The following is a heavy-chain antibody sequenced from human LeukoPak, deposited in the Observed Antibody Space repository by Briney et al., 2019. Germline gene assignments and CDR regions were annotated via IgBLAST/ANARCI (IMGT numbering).Heavy chain of an antibody. J-gene: IGHJ4*02. CDR2: ISGSGGST. D-gene: IGHD1-26*01. CDR1: GFTVSSNY. CDR3: AKTSGSYLDEY. Sequence: GGSLRLSCAASGFTVSSNYMSWVRQAPGKGLEWVSAISGSGGSTYYADSVKGRFTISRDNSKNTLYLQMNSLRAEDTAVYYCAKTSGSYLDEYWGQGTLVTVSS. V-gene: IGHV3-23*01.